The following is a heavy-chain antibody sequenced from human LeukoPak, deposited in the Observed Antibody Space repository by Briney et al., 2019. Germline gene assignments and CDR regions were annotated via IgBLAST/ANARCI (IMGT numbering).Heavy chain of an antibody. V-gene: IGHV4-59*01. CDR2: IYYSGST. CDR1: GGSISSYY. D-gene: IGHD1-26*01. J-gene: IGHJ4*02. Sequence: SETLSLTCTVSGGSISSYYWSWIRQPPGKGLEWIGYIYYSGSTNYNPSLKSRVTISVDTSKNQFSLKLSSVTAADTAVYYCARDGTQLDYWGKGTLVTVSS. CDR3: ARDGTQLDY.